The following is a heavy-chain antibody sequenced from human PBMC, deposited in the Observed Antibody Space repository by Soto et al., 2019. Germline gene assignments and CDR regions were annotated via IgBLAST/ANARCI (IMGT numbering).Heavy chain of an antibody. J-gene: IGHJ3*02. D-gene: IGHD2-15*01. CDR3: ARGAVSGEWGGSCYGDAFDI. V-gene: IGHV1-18*01. CDR2: ISAYNGNT. CDR1: GYTFTSYG. Sequence: ASVKVSCKASGYTFTSYGISWVRQAPGQGLEWMGWISAYNGNTNYAQKLQGRVTMTRDTSASTAYMELRSLRSEDTAVYYCARGAVSGEWGGSCYGDAFDIWGQGTMVTVS.